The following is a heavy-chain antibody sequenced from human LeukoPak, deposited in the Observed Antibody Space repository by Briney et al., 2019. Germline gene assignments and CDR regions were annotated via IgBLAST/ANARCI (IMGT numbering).Heavy chain of an antibody. D-gene: IGHD5-18*01. CDR3: AREGYAKNWFDP. J-gene: IGHJ5*02. Sequence: SVKVSFKASGGTFSSYAISWVRQAPGQGLEWMGGIIPIFGTANYAQKFQGRVTITTDESTSTAYMELSSLRSEDTAVYYCAREGYAKNWFDPWGQGTLVTVSS. V-gene: IGHV1-69*05. CDR1: GGTFSSYA. CDR2: IIPIFGTA.